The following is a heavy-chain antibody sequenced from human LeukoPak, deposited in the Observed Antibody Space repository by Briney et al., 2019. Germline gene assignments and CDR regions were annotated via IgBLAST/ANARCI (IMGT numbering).Heavy chain of an antibody. Sequence: PGGSLRLSCAASGFTFSSYWMSWVRQAPGKGLEWVAFIRYDGSNKYYADSVKGRFTISRDNSKNTLYLQMNSLRAEDTAVYYCAKDSGSPMEQWPDKDVTTGNRQPDYWGQGTLVTVSS. CDR2: IRYDGSNK. J-gene: IGHJ4*02. CDR3: AKDSGSPMEQWPDKDVTTGNRQPDY. V-gene: IGHV3-30*02. CDR1: GFTFSSYW. D-gene: IGHD6-19*01.